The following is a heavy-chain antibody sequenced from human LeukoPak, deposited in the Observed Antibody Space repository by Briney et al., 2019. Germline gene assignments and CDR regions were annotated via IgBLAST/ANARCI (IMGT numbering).Heavy chain of an antibody. CDR1: GFTVSSNY. D-gene: IGHD2-15*01. J-gene: IGHJ4*02. CDR2: ISSSSSYI. Sequence: GGSLRLSCAASGFTVSSNYMSWVRQAPGKGLEWVSSISSSSSYIYYADSVKGRFTISRDNAKNSLYLQMNSLRAEDTAVYYCARDPYLMYVAGTRFDYWGQGTLVTVSS. CDR3: ARDPYLMYVAGTRFDY. V-gene: IGHV3-21*01.